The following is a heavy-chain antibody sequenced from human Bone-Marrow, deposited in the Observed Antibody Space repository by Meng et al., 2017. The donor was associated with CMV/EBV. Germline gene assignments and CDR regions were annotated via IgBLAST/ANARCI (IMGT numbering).Heavy chain of an antibody. CDR1: GFPFTDYG. V-gene: IGHV1-18*01. CDR3: ARDHIRLGWYGAYGLDV. D-gene: IGHD3-10*01. Sequence: ASGKGSCTAYGFPFTDYGNSCVRQAPGQGLEWMGWISTYNGDTNYAQRLQGRVTMTTDTSTRIAYMELRNLRSDDTAVYYCARDHIRLGWYGAYGLDVWGQGTTVTVSS. J-gene: IGHJ6*02. CDR2: ISTYNGDT.